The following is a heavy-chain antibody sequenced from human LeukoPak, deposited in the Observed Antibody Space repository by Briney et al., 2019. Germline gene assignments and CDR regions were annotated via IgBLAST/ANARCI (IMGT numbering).Heavy chain of an antibody. CDR2: ISYDGSNK. CDR3: AREGYSSGWYGVYYYYGMDV. V-gene: IGHV3-30*07. CDR1: GFTFSSYA. D-gene: IGHD6-19*01. Sequence: PGGSLRLSCAASGFTFSSYAMHWVRQAPGKGLEWAAVISYDGSNKYYADSVKGRFTISRDNSKNTLYLQMNSLRAEDTAVYYCAREGYSSGWYGVYYYYGMDVWGQGTTVTVSS. J-gene: IGHJ6*02.